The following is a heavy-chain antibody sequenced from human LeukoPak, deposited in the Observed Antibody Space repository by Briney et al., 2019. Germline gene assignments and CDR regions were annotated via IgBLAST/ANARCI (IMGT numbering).Heavy chain of an antibody. CDR2: INHSGST. J-gene: IGHJ6*03. V-gene: IGHV4-34*01. CDR3: VKAAQRTYYYMDV. Sequence: SETLSLTCAVYGGSFSGYYWSWIRQPPGKGLEWIGEINHSGSTNYNPSLKSRVTISVDTSKNQFSLKLSSVTAADTAVYYCVKAAQRTYYYMDVWGKGTTVTVSS. D-gene: IGHD1/OR15-1a*01. CDR1: GGSFSGYY.